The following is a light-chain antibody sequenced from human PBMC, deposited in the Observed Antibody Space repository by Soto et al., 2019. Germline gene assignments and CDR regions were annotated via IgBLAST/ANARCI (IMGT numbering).Light chain of an antibody. CDR1: QSIGSW. CDR2: KAT. CDR3: QQYNDFQYT. V-gene: IGKV1-5*03. Sequence: DIQMTQSPSPLSASVGDGVTITCRASQSIGSWLAWYQQKPGKAPKHLIYKATNLQSGVPSRFSGSGSGTDFSLTISSMQPVDSATYFCQQYNDFQYTFGPGTKLEI. J-gene: IGKJ2*01.